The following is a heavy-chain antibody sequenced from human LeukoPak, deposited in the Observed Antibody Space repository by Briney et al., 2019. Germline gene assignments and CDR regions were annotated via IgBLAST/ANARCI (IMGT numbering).Heavy chain of an antibody. CDR2: ISSSSSYI. J-gene: IGHJ3*02. Sequence: PGGSLRLSCAASGFTFYNYWMTWVRQAPGKGLEWVSSISSSSSYIYYADSVKGRFTISRDNAKNSLYLQMNSLRAEDTAVYYCARDRKWYCSSTSCASDAFDIWGQGTMVTVSS. CDR1: GFTFYNYW. V-gene: IGHV3-21*01. CDR3: ARDRKWYCSSTSCASDAFDI. D-gene: IGHD2-2*01.